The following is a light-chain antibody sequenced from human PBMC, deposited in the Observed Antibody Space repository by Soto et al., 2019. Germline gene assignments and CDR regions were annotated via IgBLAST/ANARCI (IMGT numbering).Light chain of an antibody. J-gene: IGLJ7*01. Sequence: QSVLTQPASVSGSPGQSITISCTGTSSDFGSYNLVSWYRHHPGKAPKLMIYEVSKRPSGVSNRFSGSKSGNTASLTISGLQAEDEADYYCSSYAGSSTFVLFGGGTQLTVL. CDR3: SSYAGSSTFVL. CDR1: SSDFGSYNL. CDR2: EVS. V-gene: IGLV2-23*02.